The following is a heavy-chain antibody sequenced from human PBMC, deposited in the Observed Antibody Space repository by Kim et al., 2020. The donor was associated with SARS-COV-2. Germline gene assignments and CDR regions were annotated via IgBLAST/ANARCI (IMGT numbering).Heavy chain of an antibody. CDR2: IKQDGSQK. J-gene: IGHJ4*02. V-gene: IGHV3-7*03. D-gene: IGHD2-15*01. CDR3: VRHSPGSLQRFDY. CDR1: GADSGFIFGSYW. Sequence: GGSLRLSCAASGADSGFIFGSYWMTWARQVPGKVLELVADIKQDGSQKYYVDSVKGRFTISRDDDKNSVYLPMNNQRAEDTAVYYCVRHSPGSLQRFDYWGQGTPVTVSS.